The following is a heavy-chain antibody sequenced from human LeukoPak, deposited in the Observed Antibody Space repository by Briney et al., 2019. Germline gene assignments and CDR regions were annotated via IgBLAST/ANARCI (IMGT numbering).Heavy chain of an antibody. CDR1: GFTFSSYG. J-gene: IGHJ2*01. CDR2: ISGSGGST. V-gene: IGHV3-23*01. D-gene: IGHD2-15*01. CDR3: AKEVRVVPLGYLDL. Sequence: PGGPLRLSCAASGFTFSSYGMSWVRQAPGKGLEWVSAISGSGGSTYYADSVKGRFTISRDNSKNTLYLQMNSLRAEDTAVYYCAKEVRVVPLGYLDLWGRGTLVTVSS.